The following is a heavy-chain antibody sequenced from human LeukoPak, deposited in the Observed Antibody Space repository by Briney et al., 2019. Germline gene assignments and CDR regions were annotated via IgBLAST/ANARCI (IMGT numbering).Heavy chain of an antibody. J-gene: IGHJ6*03. D-gene: IGHD4-11*01. CDR3: ARVPASNYYYYYYMDV. CDR2: INHGGST. CDR1: SENFSIYI. Sequence: SETLSLTCAVYSENFSIYIYSWIRQPPGKGLEWIGEINHGGSTSYNPSLKSRVTISVDTSKNQFSLKLSSVTAADTAVYYCARVPASNYYYYYYMDVWGKGTTVTVSS. V-gene: IGHV4-34*01.